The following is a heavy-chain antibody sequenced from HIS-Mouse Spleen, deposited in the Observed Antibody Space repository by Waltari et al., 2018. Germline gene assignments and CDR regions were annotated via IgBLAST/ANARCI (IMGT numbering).Heavy chain of an antibody. CDR2: ISWNSGSI. CDR1: GFTFDDYA. CDR3: AKDISRGKGGAFDI. V-gene: IGHV3-9*01. Sequence: EVQLVESGGGLVQPGTSLRLSCAASGFTFDDYAMHWVRQAPGKGLEWVSGISWNSGSIGYADSVKGRFTISRDNAKNSLYLQMNSLRAEDTALYYCAKDISRGKGGAFDIWGQGTMVTVSS. J-gene: IGHJ3*02. D-gene: IGHD3-16*01.